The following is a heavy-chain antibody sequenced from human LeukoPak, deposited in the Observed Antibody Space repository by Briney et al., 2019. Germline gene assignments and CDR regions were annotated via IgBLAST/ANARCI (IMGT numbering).Heavy chain of an antibody. CDR2: ISGSGGST. V-gene: IGHV3-23*01. CDR3: AKAPVAYYYDSSGYYLGFDY. CDR1: GFTFSSYA. Sequence: GGSLRLSCAASGFTFSSYAMSWVRQAPGKGLEWVSTISGSGGSTYYADSVKDRFTISRDNSKNTLYLQMNSLRAEDTAVYYCAKAPVAYYYDSSGYYLGFDYWGQGTLVTVSS. D-gene: IGHD3-22*01. J-gene: IGHJ4*02.